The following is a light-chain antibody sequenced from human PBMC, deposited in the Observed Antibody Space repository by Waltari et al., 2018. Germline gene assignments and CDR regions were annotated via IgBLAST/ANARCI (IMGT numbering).Light chain of an antibody. CDR2: GNT. J-gene: IGLJ3*02. CDR3: QSYDSRLVSWV. Sequence: QSVLTQPPSVSGTPGQTVTISCTGNDSNTRSRSDVHWYQQLPGAAPKLLIFGNTNLPSGVPDRFSGSKSGASASLAITGLQAEDEADDYCQSYDSRLVSWVFGGGTKLTLL. CDR1: DSNTRSRSD. V-gene: IGLV1-40*01.